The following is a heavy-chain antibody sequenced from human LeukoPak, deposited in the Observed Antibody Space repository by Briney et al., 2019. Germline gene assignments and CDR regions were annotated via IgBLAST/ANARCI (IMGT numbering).Heavy chain of an antibody. Sequence: GASVKISYKGAGCSFTDYYMHWVEQARGEGLEGMGLVDQEDGETIYAEKFQGRVTITADTSTDTAYMELSSLRSEDTAVYYCATEKVGATRDFDYWGQGTLVTVSS. D-gene: IGHD1-26*01. CDR2: VDQEDGET. CDR1: GCSFTDYY. V-gene: IGHV1-69-2*01. CDR3: ATEKVGATRDFDY. J-gene: IGHJ4*02.